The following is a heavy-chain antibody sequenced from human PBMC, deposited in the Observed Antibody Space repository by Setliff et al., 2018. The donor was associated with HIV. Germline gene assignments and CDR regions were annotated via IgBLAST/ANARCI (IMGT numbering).Heavy chain of an antibody. CDR2: IYWNDDK. V-gene: IGHV2-5*01. J-gene: IGHJ4*02. D-gene: IGHD6-19*01. CDR1: GLSLSTNGVG. Sequence: SGPTLVNPTQTLTLTCTLSGLSLSTNGVGVGWIRQPPGKALEWLALIYWNDDKRYSPSLHSRLTITKDTSKNQVVLTMTNMDPLDTATYYCAHRVGWLVDYWGQGALVTVSS. CDR3: AHRVGWLVDY.